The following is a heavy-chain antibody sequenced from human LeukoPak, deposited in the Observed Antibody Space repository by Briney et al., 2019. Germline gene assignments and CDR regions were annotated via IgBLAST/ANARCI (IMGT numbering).Heavy chain of an antibody. CDR1: GGSISSYY. CDR2: IYYSGST. V-gene: IGHV4-59*01. CDR3: ARGIRGYSYFDP. Sequence: SETLSLTCIVSGGSISSYYWSWIRQPPGKGLEWIGYIYYSGSTNYNPSLKSRVTISVDTSKNQFSLKLSSVTAADTAVYYCARGIRGYSYFDPWGQGTLVTVSS. D-gene: IGHD5-18*01. J-gene: IGHJ5*02.